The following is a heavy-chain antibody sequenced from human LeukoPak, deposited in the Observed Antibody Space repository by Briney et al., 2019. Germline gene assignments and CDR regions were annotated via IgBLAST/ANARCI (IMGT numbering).Heavy chain of an antibody. CDR3: ARDLRYSYGSSSAFDI. CDR2: IYYSGST. CDR1: GGSISSGGYS. Sequence: SETLSLTCTVSGGSISSGGYSWSWIRQHPGKGLEWIGYIYYSGSTYYNPSLKSRVTISVDTSKNQFSLKLSSVTAADTAVYYCARDLRYSYGSSSAFDIWGQGTMVTVSS. J-gene: IGHJ3*02. D-gene: IGHD5-18*01. V-gene: IGHV4-31*03.